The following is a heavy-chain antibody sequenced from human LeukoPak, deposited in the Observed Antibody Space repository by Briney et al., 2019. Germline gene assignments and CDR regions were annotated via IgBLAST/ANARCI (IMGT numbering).Heavy chain of an antibody. J-gene: IGHJ4*02. Sequence: ASVKVSCKASGYTFTSYDINWVRQATGQGLEWMGWMNPNSGNTGYAQKFQGRVTMTRNTSISTAYMELSSLGSEDTAVYYCARALGARRDGYNYADYWGQGTLVTVSS. CDR1: GYTFTSYD. CDR3: ARALGARRDGYNYADY. V-gene: IGHV1-8*01. D-gene: IGHD5-24*01. CDR2: MNPNSGNT.